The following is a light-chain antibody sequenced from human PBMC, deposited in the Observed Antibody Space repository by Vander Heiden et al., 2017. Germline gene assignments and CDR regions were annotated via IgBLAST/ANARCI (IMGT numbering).Light chain of an antibody. CDR2: AAS. J-gene: IGKJ4*01. CDR1: QGIRND. V-gene: IGKV1-17*01. CDR3: RQHNSYHALT. Sequence: DIKISHCPSSLSASVGDRVTITCRASQGIRNDLGWYQQKPGKAAKRLIYAASSLLWGVASRFSGSGSGTEFTLTISSLQQEDVAANYCRQHNSYHALTFGRGTKLEIK.